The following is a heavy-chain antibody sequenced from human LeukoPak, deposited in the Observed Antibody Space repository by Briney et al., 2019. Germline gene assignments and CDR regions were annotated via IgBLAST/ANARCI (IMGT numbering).Heavy chain of an antibody. CDR2: IYYSGST. CDR3: ARDLWADYYGMDV. V-gene: IGHV4-31*03. J-gene: IGHJ6*02. D-gene: IGHD3/OR15-3a*01. Sequence: SETLSLTCTVSGGSISSGGYYWSWIRQHPGKGLEWIGYIYYSGSTYYNPSLKSRVTISVDTSKNQFSLKLSSVTAADTAVYYCARDLWADYYGMDVWGQGTTVTVSS. CDR1: GGSISSGGYY.